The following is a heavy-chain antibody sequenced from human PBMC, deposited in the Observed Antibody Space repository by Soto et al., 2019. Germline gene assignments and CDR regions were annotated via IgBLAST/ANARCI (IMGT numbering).Heavy chain of an antibody. CDR3: AAATTWNFHFPY. CDR2: IWYDGSNK. Sequence: QAQLVESGGGVVQPGTSLRLSCAASGFTISTHGMHWVRQAPGKGLEWLANIWYDGSNKFYAESVKGRFSISKDNSKNTLYLQMSSLRDEDTAVYYCAAATTWNFHFPYWGQGTQVNVSS. J-gene: IGHJ4*02. CDR1: GFTISTHG. V-gene: IGHV3-33*03. D-gene: IGHD1-7*01.